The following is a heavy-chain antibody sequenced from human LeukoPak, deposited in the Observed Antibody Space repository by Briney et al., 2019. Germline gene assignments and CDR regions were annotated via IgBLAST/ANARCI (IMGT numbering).Heavy chain of an antibody. CDR1: GFTFSSHG. J-gene: IGHJ4*02. D-gene: IGHD1-26*01. V-gene: IGHV3-30*02. Sequence: GGSLRLSCVTSGFTFSSHGMHWVRQAPDRGLEWVSYIRFDGTNIHYPDTVRGRFAVSRDNSKNTLYLQMNSLRVEDTAVYFCAKEGGKGASVWGQGTLVTVSS. CDR3: AKEGGKGASV. CDR2: IRFDGTNI.